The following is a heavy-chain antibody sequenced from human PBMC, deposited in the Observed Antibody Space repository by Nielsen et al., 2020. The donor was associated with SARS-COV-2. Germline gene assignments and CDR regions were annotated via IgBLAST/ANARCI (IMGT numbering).Heavy chain of an antibody. CDR3: AREYSSGWYAAGGWFDP. CDR1: GGSFSGYY. Sequence: SETLSLTCAVYGGSFSGYYWNWIRQPPGKGLEWIGEINHGGITNYDPSLKSRVTISVDTSKNQFSLKLSSVTAADTAVYYCAREYSSGWYAAGGWFDPWGQGTLVTVSS. J-gene: IGHJ5*02. V-gene: IGHV4-34*01. D-gene: IGHD6-19*01. CDR2: INHGGIT.